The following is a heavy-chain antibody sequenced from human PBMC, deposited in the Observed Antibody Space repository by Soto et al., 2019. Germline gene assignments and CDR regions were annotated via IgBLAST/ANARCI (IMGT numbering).Heavy chain of an antibody. V-gene: IGHV3-9*01. CDR3: AKGAISGTLNWFDP. Sequence: EVQLVESGGGLVQPGRSLRLSCAASGFRFADYTMHWVRQAPGKGLEWVSGLTWHSESIAYADSVKGRFTISRDNAKNSLYLQMNSLRAEDTAFYFCAKGAISGTLNWFDPWGQGTLVTVSS. J-gene: IGHJ5*02. CDR1: GFRFADYT. D-gene: IGHD6-13*01. CDR2: LTWHSESI.